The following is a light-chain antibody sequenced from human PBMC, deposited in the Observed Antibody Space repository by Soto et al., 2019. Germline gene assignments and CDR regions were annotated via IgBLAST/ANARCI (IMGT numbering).Light chain of an antibody. CDR3: QQFYTTLRT. CDR2: WAS. V-gene: IGKV4-1*01. CDR1: QSVLYSSNNKNY. Sequence: DIVMTQSPDSLAVSLGERATINCKSSQSVLYSSNNKNYLAWYQQKPGQPPKLLIYWASTRESGVPDRFSGSGYGTDFTLTISSLRAEDVAVYYCQQFYTTLRTFGQGTQVEIK. J-gene: IGKJ1*01.